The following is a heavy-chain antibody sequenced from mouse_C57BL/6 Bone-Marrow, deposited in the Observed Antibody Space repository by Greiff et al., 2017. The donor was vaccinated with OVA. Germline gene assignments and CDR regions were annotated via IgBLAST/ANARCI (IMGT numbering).Heavy chain of an antibody. CDR1: GFTFSDYG. J-gene: IGHJ1*03. Sequence: VQLKESGGGLVQPGGSLKLSCAASGFTFSDYGMAWVRPAPRKGPEWVAFISNLAYSIYYADTVTGRFTFSRENAQNTLYLEMSSLRSEDTAMYYCARHWYFDVWGTGTTVTVSS. V-gene: IGHV5-15*01. CDR3: ARHWYFDV. CDR2: ISNLAYSI.